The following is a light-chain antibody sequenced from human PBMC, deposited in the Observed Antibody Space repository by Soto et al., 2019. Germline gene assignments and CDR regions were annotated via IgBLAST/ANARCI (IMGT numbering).Light chain of an antibody. J-gene: IGKJ4*01. Sequence: DIVMTQSPESLAVSLGERATINCKSSQSVLYSSNNKNYLAWYQQKPGQPPKLLIYWASTRESGVPDRFSGSGSGTDFTLTISSLQAEDVAVYYCQQYYSTPTFGGGTKVDI. V-gene: IGKV4-1*01. CDR1: QSVLYSSNNKNY. CDR2: WAS. CDR3: QQYYSTPT.